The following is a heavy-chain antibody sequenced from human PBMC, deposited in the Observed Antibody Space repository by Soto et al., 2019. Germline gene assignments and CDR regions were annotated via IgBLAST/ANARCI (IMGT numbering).Heavy chain of an antibody. V-gene: IGHV5-10-1*01. CDR2: IDPSDSYT. Sequence: GESLKISCKGSGYSFTSYWISWVRQMPGKGLEWMGRIDPSDSYTNYSPSFQGHVTISADKSISTAYLQWSSLKAPDTAMYYCARWSMSSYRFDPWGQGTLVTVSS. J-gene: IGHJ5*02. D-gene: IGHD3-16*02. CDR3: ARWSMSSYRFDP. CDR1: GYSFTSYW.